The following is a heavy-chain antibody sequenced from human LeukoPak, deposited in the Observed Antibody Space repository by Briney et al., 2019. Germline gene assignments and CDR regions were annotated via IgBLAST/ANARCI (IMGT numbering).Heavy chain of an antibody. D-gene: IGHD2-15*01. CDR1: GVSFSGYY. V-gene: IGHV4-34*01. Sequence: SETLSLTCAVYGVSFSGYYWSWIRQPPGKGLEWIGEINHSGSTNYNPSLKSRVTISLDTSKNQFSLKLTSVTAADTAVYYCARGLDCSGGSCYRYYFDYWGQGTLVTVSS. CDR3: ARGLDCSGGSCYRYYFDY. J-gene: IGHJ4*02. CDR2: INHSGST.